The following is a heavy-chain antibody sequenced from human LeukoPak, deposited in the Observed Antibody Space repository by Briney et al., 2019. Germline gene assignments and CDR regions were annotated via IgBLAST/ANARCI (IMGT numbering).Heavy chain of an antibody. V-gene: IGHV1-46*01. Sequence: ASVKVSCKASGYTFTNYYMHWVRQAPGQGLEWMGMINPSGGRSSYAQKFQGRVTMTRDTSTSTVYMELSSLRSEDTAVYYCARGVGTYGSGWSYFDYWGQGTLVTVSS. J-gene: IGHJ4*02. D-gene: IGHD6-19*01. CDR2: INPSGGRS. CDR3: ARGVGTYGSGWSYFDY. CDR1: GYTFTNYY.